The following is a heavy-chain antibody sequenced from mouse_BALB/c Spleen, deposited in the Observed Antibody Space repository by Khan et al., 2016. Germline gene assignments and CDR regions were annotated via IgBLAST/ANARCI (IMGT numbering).Heavy chain of an antibody. CDR2: IRLKSDNYAT. V-gene: IGHV6-6*02. CDR3: TKDSWFAY. J-gene: IGHJ3*01. CDR1: GFTFSSCW. Sequence: EVQLQESGGGLVQPGGSMKLPCVASGFTFSSCWMSWVRQSPEKGLEWVAEIRLKSDNYATHYAESVKGKFTISRDDSKSRLYLQMNSLRAEDTGIYYCTKDSWFAYWGQGTLVTVSA.